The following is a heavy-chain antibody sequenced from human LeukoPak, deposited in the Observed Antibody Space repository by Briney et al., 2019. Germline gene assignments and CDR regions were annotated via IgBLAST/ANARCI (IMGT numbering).Heavy chain of an antibody. Sequence: SETLSLTCTVSGGSISSSTYYWGWIRQPPWKGLEWIGTIYLGGSTYYNTSLKSGVTISVDTSKNQFSLKLSSVTAADRAVDYCARSMGALGYYDSRGYYPNFDYWGQGTLVTVSS. CDR1: GGSISSSTYY. CDR3: ARSMGALGYYDSRGYYPNFDY. D-gene: IGHD3-22*01. V-gene: IGHV4-39*01. CDR2: IYLGGST. J-gene: IGHJ4*02.